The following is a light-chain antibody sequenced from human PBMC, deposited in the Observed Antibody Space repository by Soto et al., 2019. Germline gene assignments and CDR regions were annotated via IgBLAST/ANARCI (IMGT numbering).Light chain of an antibody. V-gene: IGLV2-23*01. CDR3: CSYAGSRNVV. J-gene: IGLJ2*01. Sequence: QSVLTQPASVSGSPGQSITLSCTGTSGDVGSYNLVSWYQQHPGKAPKVIIYEGIKRPSGVSDRFSGSKSGNTASLTISGLQAEDEADYYCCSYAGSRNVVFGGGTQLTVL. CDR1: SGDVGSYNL. CDR2: EGI.